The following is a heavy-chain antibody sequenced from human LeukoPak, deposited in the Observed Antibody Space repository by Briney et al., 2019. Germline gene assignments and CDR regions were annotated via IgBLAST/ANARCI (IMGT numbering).Heavy chain of an antibody. V-gene: IGHV4-59*12. D-gene: IGHD3-16*01. CDR2: IYYSGYT. J-gene: IGHJ4*02. CDR1: GGSISSNY. CDR3: ARDGVLGGLFVWDY. Sequence: TSETLSLTCTVSGGSISSNYWSWIRQPPGKGLEWIGYIYYSGYTNYNPSLKSRVTISVDTSNNQFSLKLSSVTAADTAVYYCARDGVLGGLFVWDYWGQGTLVTVSS.